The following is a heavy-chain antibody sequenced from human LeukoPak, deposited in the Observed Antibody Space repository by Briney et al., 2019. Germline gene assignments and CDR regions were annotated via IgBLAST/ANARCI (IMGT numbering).Heavy chain of an antibody. CDR1: GGSISSGDYY. V-gene: IGHV4-30-4*08. J-gene: IGHJ6*03. D-gene: IGHD2/OR15-2a*01. CDR2: IYYSGST. Sequence: SETLSLTCTVSGGSISSGDYYWSWIRQPPGKGLGWIGYIYYSGSTYYNPSLKSRVTISVDTSKNQFSLKLSSVTAADTAVYYCARGDFYYYYMDVWGKGTTVTVSS. CDR3: ARGDFYYYYMDV.